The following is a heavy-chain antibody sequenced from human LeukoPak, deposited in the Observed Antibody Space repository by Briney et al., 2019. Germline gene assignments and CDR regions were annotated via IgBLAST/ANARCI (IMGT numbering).Heavy chain of an antibody. CDR3: ARMSPGATKASFDY. D-gene: IGHD1-26*01. CDR2: IYYSGST. J-gene: IGHJ4*02. V-gene: IGHV4-59*01. Sequence: SETLSLTCTVSGGSISSYYWSWIRQPPGKGLEWIGYIYYSGSTNYTPSLKSRVTISVDTSKNQFSLKLSSVTAPDTAVYYCARMSPGATKASFDYWGQGTLVTVSS. CDR1: GGSISSYY.